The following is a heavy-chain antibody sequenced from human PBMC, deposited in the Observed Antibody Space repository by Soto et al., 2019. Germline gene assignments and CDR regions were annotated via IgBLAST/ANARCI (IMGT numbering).Heavy chain of an antibody. D-gene: IGHD2-2*01. J-gene: IGHJ4*02. V-gene: IGHV3-21*01. CDR1: GFAFNNYG. CDR2: ISKSDYT. CDR3: AREDSIIIPAVSDF. Sequence: GSLRLSCTVSGFAFNNYGINWVRQAPGQGLERVSSISKSDYTYYSDSVKGRFTISRDNAKNSVSLQMNTLRVEDTAVYYCAREDSIIIPAVSDFWGQGTLVTVSS.